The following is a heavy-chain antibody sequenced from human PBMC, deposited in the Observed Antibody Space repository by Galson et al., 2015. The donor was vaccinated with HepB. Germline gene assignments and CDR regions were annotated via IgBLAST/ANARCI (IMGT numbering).Heavy chain of an antibody. CDR3: ARSEEDTLIPGLERTYYYYYMDV. J-gene: IGHJ6*03. Sequence: SLRLSCAASGFTFSNYYMNWVRQAPGKGLEWLSHISASSSTIYYADSVKGRFTISRDNARNSLFLQINSLRAEDTAVYFCARSEEDTLIPGLERTYYYYYMDVWGKGATVTVSS. D-gene: IGHD2-15*01. V-gene: IGHV3-48*01. CDR2: ISASSSTI. CDR1: GFTFSNYY.